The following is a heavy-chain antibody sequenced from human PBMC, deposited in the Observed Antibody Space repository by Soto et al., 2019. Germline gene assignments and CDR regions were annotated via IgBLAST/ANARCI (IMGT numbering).Heavy chain of an antibody. CDR3: TRVPMGP. D-gene: IGHD1-26*01. V-gene: IGHV3-53*02. CDR2: IYSGGST. CDR1: GFTVGNNY. J-gene: IGHJ5*02. Sequence: EVRLVETGGGLIQPGGSLRLSCVASGFTVGNNYLTWVRQFPGKGLEWVALIYSGGSTSYADSVKGRFTVSRDSSKNTLFLQMNSLRVEDTAIYYCTRVPMGPWGQGSLVTFSS.